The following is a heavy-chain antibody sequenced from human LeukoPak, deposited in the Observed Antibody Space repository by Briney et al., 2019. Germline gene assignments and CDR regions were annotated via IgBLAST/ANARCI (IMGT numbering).Heavy chain of an antibody. J-gene: IGHJ4*02. D-gene: IGHD2-2*01. V-gene: IGHV3-9*01. Sequence: GGSLRLSCAASGFTFDDYAMHLVRQAPGKGLEWVSGISWNSGSIGYADSVKGRFTISRDNAKNSLYLQMNSLRAEDTALYYCAKGGTDQLPGDYFDYWGQGTLVTVSS. CDR1: GFTFDDYA. CDR2: ISWNSGSI. CDR3: AKGGTDQLPGDYFDY.